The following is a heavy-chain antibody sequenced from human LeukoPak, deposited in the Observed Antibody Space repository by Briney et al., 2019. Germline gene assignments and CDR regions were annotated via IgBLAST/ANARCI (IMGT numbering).Heavy chain of an antibody. CDR1: GGSFSGYY. CDR3: ARPVVPAAIPALWYFDL. J-gene: IGHJ2*01. D-gene: IGHD2-2*02. Sequence: PSETLSLTCAVYGGSFSGYYWSWIRQPPGKGLEWIGEINHSGSTNYNPSLKSRVTISVDTSKNQFSLKLSSVTAADTAVYYCARPVVPAAIPALWYFDLWGRGTLVTVSS. CDR2: INHSGST. V-gene: IGHV4-34*01.